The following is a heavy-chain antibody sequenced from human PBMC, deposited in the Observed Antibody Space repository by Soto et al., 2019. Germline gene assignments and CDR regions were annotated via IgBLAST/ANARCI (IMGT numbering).Heavy chain of an antibody. J-gene: IGHJ1*01. CDR3: AKDLSTVAATEYFQH. V-gene: IGHV3-23*01. CDR2: ISGRDGST. CDR1: GFTFSSYA. D-gene: IGHD2-15*01. Sequence: GGSLRLSCAASGFTFSSYAMSWVRQAPGKGLEWVSAISGRDGSTYYADSVKGRFTISRDNSRDTLYLQMNSLRAEDTAVYYCAKDLSTVAATEYFQHWGQGTLVTVSS.